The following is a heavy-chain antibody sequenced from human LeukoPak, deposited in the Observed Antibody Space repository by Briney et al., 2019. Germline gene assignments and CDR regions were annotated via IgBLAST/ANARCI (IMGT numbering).Heavy chain of an antibody. V-gene: IGHV4-39*01. J-gene: IGHJ3*02. CDR1: GGSISSISYY. Sequence: SETLSLTCTVSGGSISSISYYWGWIRQPPGKGLGWIGSIYNSGSTYYNPSFKSRVTISVDTSKNQFSLNLYSLTAADTAVYYSARAKYSRGAFDIWGQGTMVTLSS. CDR2: IYNSGST. CDR3: ARAKYSRGAFDI. D-gene: IGHD5-18*01.